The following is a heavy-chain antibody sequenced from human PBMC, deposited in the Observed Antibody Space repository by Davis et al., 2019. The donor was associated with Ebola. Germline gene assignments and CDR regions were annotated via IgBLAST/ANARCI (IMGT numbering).Heavy chain of an antibody. CDR3: AKYGVSVVGATRGDFDY. Sequence: GESLKISCAASGFTFSSYAMSWVRQAPGKGLEWVSAISGSGGSTYYADSVKGRFTISRDNAKNSLYLQMNSLRAKDTAVYYCAKYGVSVVGATRGDFDYWGQGTLVTVSS. CDR1: GFTFSSYA. CDR2: ISGSGGST. V-gene: IGHV3-23*01. J-gene: IGHJ4*02. D-gene: IGHD1-26*01.